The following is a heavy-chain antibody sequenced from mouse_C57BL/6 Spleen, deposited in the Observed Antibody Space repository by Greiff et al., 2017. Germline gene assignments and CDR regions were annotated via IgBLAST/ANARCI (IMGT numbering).Heavy chain of an antibody. J-gene: IGHJ4*01. CDR3: AKKRGLLRGHAMDY. D-gene: IGHD2-3*01. Sequence: VKLQESGPGLVQPSQSLSITCTVSGFSLTSYGVHWVRQSPGKGLEWLGVIWRGGSTDYNAAFMSRLSITKDNSKSQVFFKMNSLQADDTAIYYCAKKRGLLRGHAMDYWGQGTSVTVSS. CDR1: GFSLTSYG. CDR2: IWRGGST. V-gene: IGHV2-5*01.